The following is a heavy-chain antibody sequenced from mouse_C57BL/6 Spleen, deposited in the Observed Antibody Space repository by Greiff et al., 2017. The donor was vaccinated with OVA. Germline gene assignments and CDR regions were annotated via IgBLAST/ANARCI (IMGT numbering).Heavy chain of an antibody. CDR1: GFTFSSYG. CDR2: ISSGGSYT. J-gene: IGHJ4*01. CDR3: ARRGYDRDYAMDY. Sequence: EVQLVESGGDLVKPGGSLKLSCAASGFTFSSYGMSWVRQTPDKRLEWVATISSGGSYTYYPDSVKGRFTISRDNAKNTLYLQMSSLKSEDTAMYYCARRGYDRDYAMDYWGQGTSVTVSS. D-gene: IGHD2-2*01. V-gene: IGHV5-6*01.